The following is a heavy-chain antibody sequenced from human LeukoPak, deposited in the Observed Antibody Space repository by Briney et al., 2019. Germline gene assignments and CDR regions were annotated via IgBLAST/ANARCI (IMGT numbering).Heavy chain of an antibody. D-gene: IGHD3-22*01. CDR1: GYTFTSYG. CDR3: AREMSEADRLYYYDSSGYYPNYYGMDV. V-gene: IGHV1-18*01. J-gene: IGHJ6*02. CDR2: ISAYNGNT. Sequence: ASVKVSCKASGYTFTSYGISWVRQAPGQGLEWMGWISAYNGNTNYAQKIQGRVTMTTDTSTSTAYMELRSLRSDDTAVYYCAREMSEADRLYYYDSSGYYPNYYGMDVWGQGTTVTVSS.